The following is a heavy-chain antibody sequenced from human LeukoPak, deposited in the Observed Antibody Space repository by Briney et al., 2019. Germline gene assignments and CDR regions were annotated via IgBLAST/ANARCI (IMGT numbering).Heavy chain of an antibody. CDR1: GFTFSSYG. J-gene: IGHJ4*02. Sequence: GGSLRLSCAASGFTFSSYGMHWVRQAPGKGREWVAFIRYDGSNKYYADSVKGRFTISRDNSKNTLYLQMNSLRAEDTAVYYCAKEKGLHPYYFDYWGQGTLVTVSS. CDR2: IRYDGSNK. D-gene: IGHD2-15*01. CDR3: AKEKGLHPYYFDY. V-gene: IGHV3-30*02.